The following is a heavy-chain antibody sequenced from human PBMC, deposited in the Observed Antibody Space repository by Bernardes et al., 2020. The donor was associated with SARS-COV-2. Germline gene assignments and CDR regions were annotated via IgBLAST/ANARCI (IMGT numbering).Heavy chain of an antibody. D-gene: IGHD4-4*01. J-gene: IGHJ4*02. Sequence: SETLSLTCTVSGGSISGHYWSWIRQPPGKGLEWIGYVYHTGSTNYNPSLKSRVTISVDTSKNQVSLKVTSVTAADTAMYYCVRGTTGARLANWGQGTLVTVSS. CDR1: GGSISGHY. V-gene: IGHV4-59*11. CDR3: VRGTTGARLAN. CDR2: VYHTGST.